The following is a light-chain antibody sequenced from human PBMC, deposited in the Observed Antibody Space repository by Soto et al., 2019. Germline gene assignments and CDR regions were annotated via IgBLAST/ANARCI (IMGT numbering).Light chain of an antibody. Sequence: DIQMTQSPSSLSASVGDSVTISCRASQAINSFVNWYQQKPGKAPKLLIYAASSLQSGVPSRFSGSGAATDFTLTISGLQSEDCATYFCQQSYSNPLTFGGGTKVEIK. CDR1: QAINSF. J-gene: IGKJ4*01. CDR3: QQSYSNPLT. V-gene: IGKV1-39*01. CDR2: AAS.